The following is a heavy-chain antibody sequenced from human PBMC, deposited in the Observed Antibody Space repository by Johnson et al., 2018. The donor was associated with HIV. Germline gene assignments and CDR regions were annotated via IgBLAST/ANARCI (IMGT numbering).Heavy chain of an antibody. Sequence: QMMLVESGGGLVQPGESLRLSCTPSGFTFSSYAMHWVRQAPGKGLEWVAGISYDGSNKYYADSVKGRFTISRDNSKNTLYLQMNSRRAEDTAVYYCAKDRDYYGSGLIWGQGTMVTVSS. CDR3: AKDRDYYGSGLI. D-gene: IGHD3-10*01. CDR2: ISYDGSNK. V-gene: IGHV3-30-3*01. J-gene: IGHJ3*02. CDR1: GFTFSSYA.